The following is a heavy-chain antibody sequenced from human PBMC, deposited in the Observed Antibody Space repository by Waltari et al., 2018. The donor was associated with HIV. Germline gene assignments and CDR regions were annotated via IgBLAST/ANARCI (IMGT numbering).Heavy chain of an antibody. CDR1: GFRVSSNY. V-gene: IGHV3-53*01. Sequence: EVQLVESGGGLIQPGGSLRLSCAASGFRVSSNYMSWVCQAPGKGLKWVSVIYSGVSTYDADSVKGRFTISRDNSKNTLYLQMNSLRAEDTAVYYCARGFGCGGDCYYFDYWGQGTLVTVSS. CDR2: IYSGVST. CDR3: ARGFGCGGDCYYFDY. J-gene: IGHJ4*02. D-gene: IGHD2-21*02.